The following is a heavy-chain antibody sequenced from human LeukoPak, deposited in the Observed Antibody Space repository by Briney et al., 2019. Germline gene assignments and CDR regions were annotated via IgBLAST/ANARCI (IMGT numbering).Heavy chain of an antibody. CDR2: ISGSGGST. D-gene: IGHD3-16*01. CDR1: GFTFSSYA. V-gene: IGHV3-23*01. J-gene: IGHJ4*02. Sequence: SGGSLRLSCAASGFTFSSYAMSWVRRAPGKGLEWVSAISGSGGSTYYADSVKGRFTISRDNSKNTLYLQMNSLRAEDTAVYYCAKVNSYDYVWGSFDYWGQGTLVTVSS. CDR3: AKVNSYDYVWGSFDY.